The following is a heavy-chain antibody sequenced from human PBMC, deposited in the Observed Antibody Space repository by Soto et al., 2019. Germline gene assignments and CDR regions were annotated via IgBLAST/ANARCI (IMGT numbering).Heavy chain of an antibody. V-gene: IGHV4-4*07. J-gene: IGHJ4*02. Sequence: WETLSLTCTVSGGSISSYYWSWIRQPAGKGLEWIGRIYTSGSTNYNPSLKSRVTMSVDTSKNQFSLKLSSVTAADTAVYYCARGVVTMVRGVIITGLYYFDYWGQGTLVTVSS. CDR1: GGSISSYY. D-gene: IGHD3-10*01. CDR3: ARGVVTMVRGVIITGLYYFDY. CDR2: IYTSGST.